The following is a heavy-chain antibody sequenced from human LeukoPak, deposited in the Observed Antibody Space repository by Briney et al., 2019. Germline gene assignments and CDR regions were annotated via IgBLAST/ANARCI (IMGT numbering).Heavy chain of an antibody. Sequence: SETLSLTCTVSGGSISSYYWSWVRQPAGKGLEWIGRIYISGTTNYNPSLKSRITMSLDTSKNQLSLRLTSVTAADTAVYYCARRRLGYYFDYWGQGTLVTVSS. D-gene: IGHD5-24*01. J-gene: IGHJ4*02. CDR3: ARRRLGYYFDY. CDR1: GGSISSYY. V-gene: IGHV4-4*07. CDR2: IYISGTT.